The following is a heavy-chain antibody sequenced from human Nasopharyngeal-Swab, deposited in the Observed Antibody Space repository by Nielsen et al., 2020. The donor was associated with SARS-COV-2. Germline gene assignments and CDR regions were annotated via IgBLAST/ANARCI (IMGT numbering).Heavy chain of an antibody. J-gene: IGHJ4*02. Sequence: SETLSLTCTVSGDSIAYSTFYWGWIRQPPGKGLEWIGNIYYNGNTYQNPSLKSRLTISVDKSKNQFSLQLSSVTAADTAVYYCVRSSSWYYVDYWAQGTQVTVSS. D-gene: IGHD6-13*01. CDR1: GDSIAYSTFY. CDR3: VRSSSWYYVDY. V-gene: IGHV4-39*01. CDR2: IYYNGNT.